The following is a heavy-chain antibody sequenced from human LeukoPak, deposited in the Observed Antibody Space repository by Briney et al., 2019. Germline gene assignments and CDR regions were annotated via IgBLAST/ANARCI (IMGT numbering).Heavy chain of an antibody. D-gene: IGHD2-21*02. J-gene: IGHJ3*02. Sequence: SETLSLTCTVSGGSISSSSYYWGWIRQPPGKGLEWIGSIYYSGSTYYNPSLKSRVTISVDTSKNQFSLKLSSVTAADTAVYYCAGHPGPGGDPGDAFGIWGQGTMVTVSS. CDR1: GGSISSSSYY. CDR3: AGHPGPGGDPGDAFGI. V-gene: IGHV4-39*01. CDR2: IYYSGST.